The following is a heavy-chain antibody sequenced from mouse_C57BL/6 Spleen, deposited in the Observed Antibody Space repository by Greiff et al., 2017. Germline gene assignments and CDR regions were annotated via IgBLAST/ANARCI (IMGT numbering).Heavy chain of an antibody. D-gene: IGHD1-1*01. CDR2: INYDGSSF. CDR3: ARDHYYGSSYDYAMDY. V-gene: IGHV5-16*01. CDR1: GFTFSDYY. J-gene: IGHJ4*01. Sequence: EVQLVESEGGLVQPGSSMKLSCTASGFTFSDYYMAWVRQVPEKGLEWVAYINYDGSSFYYPDSLKGRFIISRDNAKNILYLQMGSLKSEDTATYYCARDHYYGSSYDYAMDYWGQGTSVTVSS.